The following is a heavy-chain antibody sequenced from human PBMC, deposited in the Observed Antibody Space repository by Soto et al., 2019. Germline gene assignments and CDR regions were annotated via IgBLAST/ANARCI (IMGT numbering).Heavy chain of an antibody. CDR3: ARGKEDYVWGSYRSSYYFDY. CDR1: GGSISSGDYY. J-gene: IGHJ4*02. D-gene: IGHD3-16*02. CDR2: IYYSGST. Sequence: PSETLSLTCIVSGGSISSGDYYWTWIRHPPGKGLEWIGYIYYSGSTYYNPSLKSRVTISVDTPKNQFSLKLSSVTAADTAVYYCARGKEDYVWGSYRSSYYFDYWGQGTLVTVSS. V-gene: IGHV4-30-4*01.